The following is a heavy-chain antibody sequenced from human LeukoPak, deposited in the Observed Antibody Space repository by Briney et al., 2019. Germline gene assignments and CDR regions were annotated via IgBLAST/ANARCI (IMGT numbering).Heavy chain of an antibody. CDR2: ISSNSSYI. Sequence: PGGSLRLSCAASGFTCSSYSMNWVRQAPGKGLEWVSSISSNSSYIYYADSVKGRLTISRDNAKNSLYLQMNSLRAEDTAVYYCARDYLGGEIAHWGQGTLVTVSS. D-gene: IGHD5-24*01. CDR3: ARDYLGGEIAH. J-gene: IGHJ4*02. V-gene: IGHV3-21*01. CDR1: GFTCSSYS.